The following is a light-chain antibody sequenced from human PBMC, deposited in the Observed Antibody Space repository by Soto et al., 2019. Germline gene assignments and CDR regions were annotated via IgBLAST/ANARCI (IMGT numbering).Light chain of an antibody. V-gene: IGKV1-5*03. CDR1: QSISSW. CDR3: QQYHTYSRT. Sequence: DIQMTQSPSTLSASVGDRVTITCRASQSISSWLAWYQQKPGKAPKLLISNASNLESGVPSRFSGSRSGTEFTLTISSLKPDDVATYYCQQYHTYSRTVGQGTKVEIK. CDR2: NAS. J-gene: IGKJ1*01.